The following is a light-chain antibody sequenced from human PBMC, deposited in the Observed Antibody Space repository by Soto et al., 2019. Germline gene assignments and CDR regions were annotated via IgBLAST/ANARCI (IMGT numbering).Light chain of an antibody. CDR3: QQYNKWPPRT. V-gene: IGKV3-15*01. CDR2: GAS. Sequence: EIEMTQSPATLSVSPGERATLSCRASLSVSSNLAWYQQKPGQAPRLLIYGASTRATGVPARFSGSGSGTEFTLTISSRQSEDFAISYCQQYNKWPPRTFGRGTKVEIK. CDR1: LSVSSN. J-gene: IGKJ1*01.